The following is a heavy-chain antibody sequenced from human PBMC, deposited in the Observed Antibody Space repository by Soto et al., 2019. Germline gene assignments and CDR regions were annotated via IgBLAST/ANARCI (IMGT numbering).Heavy chain of an antibody. Sequence: QLQLQLSGPGLVKPSETLSLTCTVSGGSIGSSSYFWGWIRQPPGKGLEWIGNIHYRGSTYYNASLKSRVTISVDTSKNQFSLKLSSVTAADSAVYSCARGIGYYFDSWGQGTLVTVSS. CDR2: IHYRGST. CDR1: GGSIGSSSYF. CDR3: ARGIGYYFDS. V-gene: IGHV4-39*01. D-gene: IGHD5-12*01. J-gene: IGHJ4*02.